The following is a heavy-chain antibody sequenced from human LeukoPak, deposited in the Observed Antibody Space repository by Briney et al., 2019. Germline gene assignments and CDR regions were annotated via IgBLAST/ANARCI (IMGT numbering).Heavy chain of an antibody. J-gene: IGHJ5*02. CDR3: AREIAAAAYNWFDP. CDR2: IKQDGSEK. Sequence: GGSLRLSCAASGFTFSRYWMSWVRQAAGKGLEWVANIKQDGSEKYYVDSGKGRFTISRDNAKNSLYLQMNRLRAEDTAVYYCAREIAAAAYNWFDPWGQGTLVTVSS. D-gene: IGHD6-13*01. V-gene: IGHV3-7*01. CDR1: GFTFSRYW.